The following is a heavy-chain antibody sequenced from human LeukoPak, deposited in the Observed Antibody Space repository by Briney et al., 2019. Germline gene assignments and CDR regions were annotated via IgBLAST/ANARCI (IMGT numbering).Heavy chain of an antibody. CDR2: IYTSGST. Sequence: PSETLSLTCTVSGGSISSYYWSWIRQPAGKGLEWIGRIYTSGSTNYNPSLKSRVTMSVDTSKNQFSLKLSSVTAADTAAYYCARDSSAGITFGGVIVTGPLDYWGQGTLVTVSS. D-gene: IGHD3-16*02. CDR3: ARDSSAGITFGGVIVTGPLDY. J-gene: IGHJ4*02. V-gene: IGHV4-4*07. CDR1: GGSISSYY.